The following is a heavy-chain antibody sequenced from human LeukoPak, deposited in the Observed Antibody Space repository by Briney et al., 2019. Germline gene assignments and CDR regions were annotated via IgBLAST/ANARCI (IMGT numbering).Heavy chain of an antibody. D-gene: IGHD3-10*01. CDR2: IYYSGST. CDR3: VRGPYGSGISNWFDP. J-gene: IGHJ5*02. Sequence: ASGTLSLTCTVSGGSISSYYWSWIRQPPGKGLEWIGNIYYSGSTNYNPSLKSRVTISVDTSKNQFSLKLSSVTAADTAVYYCVRGPYGSGISNWFDPWGQGTQVIVSS. V-gene: IGHV4-59*08. CDR1: GGSISSYY.